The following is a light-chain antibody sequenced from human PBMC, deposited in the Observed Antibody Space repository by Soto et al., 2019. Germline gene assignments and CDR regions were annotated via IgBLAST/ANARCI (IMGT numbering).Light chain of an antibody. Sequence: SALTEAPSVCGTPGQRVTISCSGSSSNIGSNSVYWYQHLTGTAPKLLIYRNNQRPSGVPDRISGSKSDTSASLAISGLRSEDEADYYCATWDDSLSGFVFGTGTKVTVL. CDR2: RNN. CDR3: ATWDDSLSGFV. CDR1: SSNIGSNS. V-gene: IGLV1-47*01. J-gene: IGLJ1*01.